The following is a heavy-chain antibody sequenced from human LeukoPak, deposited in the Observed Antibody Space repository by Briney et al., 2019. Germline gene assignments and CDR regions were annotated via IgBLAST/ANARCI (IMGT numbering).Heavy chain of an antibody. J-gene: IGHJ4*02. V-gene: IGHV3-74*01. D-gene: IGHD6-19*01. CDR2: INTDGSST. CDR1: GFTFSSYW. Sequence: GGSLRLSCAASGFTFSSYWMRWVRQAPGKGLVWVSRINTDGSSTSYADSVKGRFTISRDNAKNTLYLQMNSLRAEDTAVYYCVRRTGYSSGWYGYYFDYWGQGTLVTVSS. CDR3: VRRTGYSSGWYGYYFDY.